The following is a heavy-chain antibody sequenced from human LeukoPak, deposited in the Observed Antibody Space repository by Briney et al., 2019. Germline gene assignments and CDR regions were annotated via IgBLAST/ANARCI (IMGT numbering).Heavy chain of an antibody. D-gene: IGHD6-13*01. J-gene: IGHJ3*01. CDR1: GFTFSNYW. CDR3: AKDIAASGTLGFDF. CDR2: IKFDGSDK. Sequence: PGGSLRLSCAASGFTFSNYWMSWVRQAPGKGLEWVANIKFDGSDKFYVDSVKGRFTISRDNAKNLLYLQMNTLRAEDTAVYYCAKDIAASGTLGFDFWGQGTMVTV. V-gene: IGHV3-7*03.